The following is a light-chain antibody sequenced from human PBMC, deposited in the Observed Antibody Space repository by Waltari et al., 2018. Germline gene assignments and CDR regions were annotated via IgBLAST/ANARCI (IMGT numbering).Light chain of an antibody. CDR3: QHCGHLPVS. CDR2: GAS. J-gene: IGKJ1*01. Sequence: EIVLTQSPGTLSLSPGERATLTCRASQSVSSYLAWYQQKPGQAPRLLIYGASSRATGIPARFSGSGSGTDFSLTISRLEPEDFAIYYCQHCGHLPVSFGQGTKVEIK. CDR1: QSVSSY. V-gene: IGKV3-20*01.